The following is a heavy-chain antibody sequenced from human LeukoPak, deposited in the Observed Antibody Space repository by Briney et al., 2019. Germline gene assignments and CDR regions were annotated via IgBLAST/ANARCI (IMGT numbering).Heavy chain of an antibody. CDR2: ISSSSSYI. CDR3: ARDKSSRITIFGRHYYGMDV. D-gene: IGHD3-3*01. J-gene: IGHJ6*02. CDR1: GFTFSNYA. V-gene: IGHV3-21*01. Sequence: GRSLRLSCAASGFTFSNYAMNWVRQAPGKGLEWVSSISSSSSYIYYADSVKGRFTISRDNAKNSLYLQMNSLRAEDTAVYYCARDKSSRITIFGRHYYGMDVWGQGTTVTVSS.